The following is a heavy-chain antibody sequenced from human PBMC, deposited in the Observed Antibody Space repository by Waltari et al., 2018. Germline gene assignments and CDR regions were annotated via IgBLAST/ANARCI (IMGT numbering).Heavy chain of an antibody. Sequence: QVQLQESGPGLVKPSEKLSLTCAVYGYSISSGYYWRWIRQPPGKGLEWIGRIYHSGSPYSNPSLKSRVTISVDSSKNQFSLKLSSVTAADTAVYYCARRPGLELRYFYYWGQGTLVTVSS. CDR3: ARRPGLELRYFYY. V-gene: IGHV4-38-2*01. D-gene: IGHD1-7*01. CDR1: GYSISSGYY. J-gene: IGHJ4*02. CDR2: IYHSGSP.